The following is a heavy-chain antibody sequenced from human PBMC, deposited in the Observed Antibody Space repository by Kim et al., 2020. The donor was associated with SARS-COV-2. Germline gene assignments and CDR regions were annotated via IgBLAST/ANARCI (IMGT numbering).Heavy chain of an antibody. CDR2: IYTSGST. CDR1: GGSISSYY. J-gene: IGHJ6*02. Sequence: SETLSLTCTVSGGSISSYYWSWIRQPAGKGLEWIGRIYTSGSTNYKPSLKSRVTMSVDTSKNQFSLKLSSVTAADTAVYYCARGYYDILTGYYDYGMDVWGQGTTVTVSS. CDR3: ARGYYDILTGYYDYGMDV. D-gene: IGHD3-9*01. V-gene: IGHV4-4*07.